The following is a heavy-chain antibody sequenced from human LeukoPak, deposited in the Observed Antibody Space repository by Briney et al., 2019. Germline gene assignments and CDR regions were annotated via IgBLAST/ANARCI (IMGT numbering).Heavy chain of an antibody. CDR3: ARGLSYCGGDCYSAGNWFDP. D-gene: IGHD2-21*02. Sequence: GASVKVSCKASGGTFSSYAISWVRQAPGQGLEWVGRIIPIFGIANYAQKFQGRVTITADKSTSTAYMELSSLRSEDTAVYYCARGLSYCGGDCYSAGNWFDPWGQGTLVTVSS. CDR1: GGTFSSYA. V-gene: IGHV1-69*04. J-gene: IGHJ5*02. CDR2: IIPIFGIA.